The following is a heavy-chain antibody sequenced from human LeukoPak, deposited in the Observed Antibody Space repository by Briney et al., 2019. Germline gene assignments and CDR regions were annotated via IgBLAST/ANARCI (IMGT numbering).Heavy chain of an antibody. CDR3: AREPYCGGDCYSGFDY. J-gene: IGHJ4*02. V-gene: IGHV1-69*04. CDR2: IIPILGIA. D-gene: IGHD2-21*01. Sequence: GASVKVSCKASGGTFTSYTISWVRHAPGQGLEWMGRIIPILGIANYAQKFQGRVTITADKSTSTAYMELSSLRSEDAAVYYCAREPYCGGDCYSGFDYWGQGTLVTVSS. CDR1: GGTFTSYT.